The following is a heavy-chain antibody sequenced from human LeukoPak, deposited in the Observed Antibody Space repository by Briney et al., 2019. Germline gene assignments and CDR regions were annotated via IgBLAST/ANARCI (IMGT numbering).Heavy chain of an antibody. CDR3: ATDLRLGSSHPQVRGVIMT. CDR1: GFTFSSYA. Sequence: GGSLRLSCAASGFTFSSYAMSWVRQAPGKGLEWVSAISGSGDSTYYADSVKGRFTISRDNSRNTLYLQMNSLRAEDTAVYYCATDLRLGSSHPQVRGVIMTWGQGTLVTVSS. D-gene: IGHD3-10*01. CDR2: ISGSGDST. J-gene: IGHJ5*02. V-gene: IGHV3-23*01.